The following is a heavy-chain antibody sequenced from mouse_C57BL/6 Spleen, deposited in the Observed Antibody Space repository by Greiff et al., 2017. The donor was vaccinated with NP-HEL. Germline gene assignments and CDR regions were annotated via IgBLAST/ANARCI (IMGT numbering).Heavy chain of an antibody. J-gene: IGHJ3*01. CDR1: GFTFSSYG. D-gene: IGHD1-1*01. CDR3: ARQGGSSSFGY. CDR2: ISSGGSYT. Sequence: EVKLVESGGDLVKPGGSLKLSCAASGFTFSSYGMSWVRQTPDKRLEWVATISSGGSYTYYPDSVKGRFTISRDNAKNTLYLQMSSLKSEDTAMYYCARQGGSSSFGYWGQGTLVTVAA. V-gene: IGHV5-6*01.